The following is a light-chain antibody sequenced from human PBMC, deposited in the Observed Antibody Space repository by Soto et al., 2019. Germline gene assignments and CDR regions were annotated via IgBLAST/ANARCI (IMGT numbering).Light chain of an antibody. J-gene: IGLJ3*02. V-gene: IGLV1-51*01. Sequence: QSVLTQPPSVSAAPGQKVTISCSGDSSDIGDSYASWYQHLPGTAPKLLIYDNSKRPSGIPGRFSGSKSGTSATLAITGLQTGDEANYYCATWDNSLSAVFGGGTKLTVL. CDR1: SSDIGDSY. CDR3: ATWDNSLSAV. CDR2: DNS.